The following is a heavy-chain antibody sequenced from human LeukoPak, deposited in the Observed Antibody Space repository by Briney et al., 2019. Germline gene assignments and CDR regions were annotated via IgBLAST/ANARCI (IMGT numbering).Heavy chain of an antibody. CDR3: ARVEYYSGSYEDY. CDR1: GFTFSSYS. J-gene: IGHJ4*02. Sequence: GGSLRLSCAASGFTFSSYSMNWVRQAPGKGLEWVSSISSSSSYIYYADSVKGRFTISRDNAKNSLYLQMNSLRDEDTAVYYCARVEYYSGSYEDYWGQGTLVTVSS. V-gene: IGHV3-21*01. D-gene: IGHD3-10*01. CDR2: ISSSSSYI.